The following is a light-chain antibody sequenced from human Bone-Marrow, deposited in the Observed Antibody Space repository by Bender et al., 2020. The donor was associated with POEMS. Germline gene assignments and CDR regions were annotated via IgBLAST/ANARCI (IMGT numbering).Light chain of an antibody. CDR1: SSDVGGYNF. CDR3: AAWEDSLNGWV. J-gene: IGLJ3*02. Sequence: QSALTQPPSASGSPGQSVTISCTGTSSDVGGYNFVSWFQQHPGEAPKLIIYEVNKRPSGVPDRFSASKSGNTASLTVSGLQADDEADYYCAAWEDSLNGWVFGGGTKLSVL. V-gene: IGLV2-8*01. CDR2: EVN.